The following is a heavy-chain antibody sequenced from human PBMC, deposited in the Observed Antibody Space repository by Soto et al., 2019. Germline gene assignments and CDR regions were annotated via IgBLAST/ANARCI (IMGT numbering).Heavy chain of an antibody. CDR3: ARVSAVVVAGTPLAP. Sequence: QVQLQQWGAGLLKPSETLSLTCAVYGGSFSGYYWCWIRQPPGKGLEWIGEINNSGNTNYNPSLKGRVTLSVDTSKNQFSLKLSSVAAADTAVYYCARVSAVVVAGTPLAPWGQGTLVTVSS. CDR1: GGSFSGYY. V-gene: IGHV4-34*01. J-gene: IGHJ5*02. CDR2: INNSGNT. D-gene: IGHD2-15*01.